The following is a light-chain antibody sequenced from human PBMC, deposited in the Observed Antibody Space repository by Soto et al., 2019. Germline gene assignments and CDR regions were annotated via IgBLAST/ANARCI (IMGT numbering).Light chain of an antibody. CDR2: DNN. J-gene: IGLJ1*01. CDR1: SANIGAGYD. CDR3: QSYDSTLSGLYV. Sequence: QSVLTQPPSMSGAPGQRVTISCTGTSANIGAGYDVHWYQQLQGMAPKLLIYDNNKRPSGVPDRFSGSKSGTSASLAITGFQAEDEADYYCQSYDSTLSGLYVLGTGTKLTVL. V-gene: IGLV1-40*01.